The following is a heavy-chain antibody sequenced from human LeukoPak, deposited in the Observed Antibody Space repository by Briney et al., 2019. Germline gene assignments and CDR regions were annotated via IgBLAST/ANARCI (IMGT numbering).Heavy chain of an antibody. Sequence: SETLSLTCTVSGGSVSNDDYYWTWIRQPPGKGLEWIGYIYYSGSANYNPSLKSRVTISLDTSKNQFSLKLSSVTAADTAVYYCARELSYYDSSGYYVDSDYWGQGTLVTVSS. J-gene: IGHJ4*02. D-gene: IGHD3-22*01. CDR2: IYYSGSA. V-gene: IGHV4-61*08. CDR3: ARELSYYDSSGYYVDSDY. CDR1: GGSVSNDDYY.